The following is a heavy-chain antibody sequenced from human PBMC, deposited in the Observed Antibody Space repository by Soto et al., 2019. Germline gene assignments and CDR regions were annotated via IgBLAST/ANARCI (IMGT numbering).Heavy chain of an antibody. CDR3: ARAFSSSSAVDL. CDR2: IYDSESA. CDR1: GESISSGGYY. V-gene: IGHV4-31*03. J-gene: IGHJ5*02. D-gene: IGHD6-6*01. Sequence: QVQLQESGPGLVKPSQTLSLTCTVSGESISSGGYYWSWMRHHPGKGLEWIGYIYDSESAYYNPSLKSRVTISMDTSKNQFAMRLSSVTAADTAVYFCARAFSSSSAVDLWGQGTQVTVSS.